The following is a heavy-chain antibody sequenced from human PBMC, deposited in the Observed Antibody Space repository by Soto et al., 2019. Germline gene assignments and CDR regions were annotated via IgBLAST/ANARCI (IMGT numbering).Heavy chain of an antibody. Sequence: ASVKVSCKASGYTFTGYYMHWVRQAPGQGLEWMGWINPNSGGTNYAQKFQGRVTMTRDTSISTAYMELSRLRSDDTAVYYCARDYDILTGSQDWGQGTLVTVSS. CDR3: ARDYDILTGSQD. CDR2: INPNSGGT. V-gene: IGHV1-2*02. D-gene: IGHD3-9*01. CDR1: GYTFTGYY. J-gene: IGHJ4*02.